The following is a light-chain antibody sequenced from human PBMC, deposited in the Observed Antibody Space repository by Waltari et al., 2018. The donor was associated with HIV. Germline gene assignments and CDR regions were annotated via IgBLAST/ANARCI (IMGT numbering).Light chain of an antibody. CDR3: QQYNSNFYT. Sequence: DIQMTQSPSTLSASVGDRVTITFRASQRISTWLAWYQQKPGKPPKLLIYKASTLDSGVPSRFSGGGSGTELTLTISSLQPDDFATYYCQQYNSNFYTFGQGTKLEIK. CDR2: KAS. CDR1: QRISTW. V-gene: IGKV1-5*03. J-gene: IGKJ2*01.